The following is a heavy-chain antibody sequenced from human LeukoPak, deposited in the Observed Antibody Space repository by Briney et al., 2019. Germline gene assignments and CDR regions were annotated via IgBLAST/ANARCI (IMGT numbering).Heavy chain of an antibody. CDR2: ISAYNGNT. D-gene: IGHD3-22*01. V-gene: IGHV1-18*01. J-gene: IGHJ4*02. Sequence: ASVKASCKASGYTFTSRGISWVRQAPGQGLEWMGWISAYNGNTNYAQKLQGRVTMTTDTSTSTAYMELRSLRSDDTAVYYCARTRGHTYYYDSSGYQLFDYWGQGTLVTVSS. CDR1: GYTFTSRG. CDR3: ARTRGHTYYYDSSGYQLFDY.